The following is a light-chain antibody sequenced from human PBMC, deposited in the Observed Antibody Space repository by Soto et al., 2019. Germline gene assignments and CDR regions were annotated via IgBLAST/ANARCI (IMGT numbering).Light chain of an antibody. J-gene: IGKJ1*01. V-gene: IGKV1-39*01. Sequence: DIQMTQSPSSLSASVGDRVTITCRASQRISNLLNWYQHKPGKAPKLLIYGTSTLQSGVPSRFSGSGSETDFTLTISSLQREDFATYYCQQSYSSSWTFGQGTKVEIK. CDR2: GTS. CDR1: QRISNL. CDR3: QQSYSSSWT.